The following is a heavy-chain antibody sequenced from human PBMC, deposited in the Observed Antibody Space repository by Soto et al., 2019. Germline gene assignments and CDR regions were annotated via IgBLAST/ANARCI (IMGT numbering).Heavy chain of an antibody. CDR1: GYTFTSYA. D-gene: IGHD1-20*01. V-gene: IGHV1-3*01. J-gene: IGHJ3*02. CDR3: AREGGLTGTDDAFDI. Sequence: ASVKVSCKASGYTFTSYAMHWVRQAPGQRLEWMGWINAGNGNTKYSQKFQGRVTITRDTSASTAYMELSSLRSEDTAVYYCAREGGLTGTDDAFDIWGQGTMVTVSS. CDR2: INAGNGNT.